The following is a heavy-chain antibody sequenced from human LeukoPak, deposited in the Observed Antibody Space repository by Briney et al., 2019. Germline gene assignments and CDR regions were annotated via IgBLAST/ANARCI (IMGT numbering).Heavy chain of an antibody. CDR3: AKQKTTMVRGVIDY. CDR1: GGSISSYY. CDR2: IYYSGST. D-gene: IGHD3-10*01. J-gene: IGHJ4*02. V-gene: IGHV4-59*01. Sequence: SETLSLTCTVSGGSISSYYWSWIRQPPGKGLEWIGYIYYSGSTNYNPSLKSRVTISVDTSKNQFSLKLSSVTAADTAVYYCAKQKTTMVRGVIDYWGQGTLVTVSS.